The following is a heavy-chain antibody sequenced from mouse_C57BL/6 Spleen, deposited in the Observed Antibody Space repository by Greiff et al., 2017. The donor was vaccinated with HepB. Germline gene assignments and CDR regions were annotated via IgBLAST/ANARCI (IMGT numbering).Heavy chain of an antibody. V-gene: IGHV3-6*01. CDR2: ISYDGSN. J-gene: IGHJ3*01. CDR1: GYSITSGYY. CDR3: ASIWLFAY. Sequence: DVKLQESGPGLVKPSQSLSLTCSVTGYSITSGYYWNWIRQFPGNKLEWMGYISYDGSNNYNPSLKNRISITRDTSKNQFFLKLNSVTTEDTATYYCASIWLFAYWGQGTLVTVSA.